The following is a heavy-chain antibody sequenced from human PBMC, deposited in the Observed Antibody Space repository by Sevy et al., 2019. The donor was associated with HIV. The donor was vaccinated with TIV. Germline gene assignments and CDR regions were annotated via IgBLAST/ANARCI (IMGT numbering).Heavy chain of an antibody. D-gene: IGHD6-19*01. CDR1: GFIFSSFG. CDR3: AKDYSTGWYGYHYGMDV. CDR2: IHYKGSDK. V-gene: IGHV3-30*02. Sequence: GGSLRLSCAASGFIFSSFGMHWVRQAPGKGLEWVAFIHYKGSDKYYADAVKGRYTISRDNSKNTVYLQMSSLRAEDTAVYYCAKDYSTGWYGYHYGMDVRGQGTTVTVSS. J-gene: IGHJ6*02.